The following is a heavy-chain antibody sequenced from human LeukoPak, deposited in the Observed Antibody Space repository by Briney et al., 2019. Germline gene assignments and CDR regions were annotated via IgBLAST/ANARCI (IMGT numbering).Heavy chain of an antibody. J-gene: IGHJ6*03. Sequence: SETLSLTCTVSGGSISTYAWSWIRQPPGKGLEWIGYIYYSGSTNYNPSLKSRVTISVDTSKNQFSLKLSSVTAADTAVYYCGRDALVGYFSYYYMDVWGKGTTVTVSS. V-gene: IGHV4-59*01. CDR2: IYYSGST. CDR3: GRDALVGYFSYYYMDV. D-gene: IGHD2-15*01. CDR1: GGSISTYA.